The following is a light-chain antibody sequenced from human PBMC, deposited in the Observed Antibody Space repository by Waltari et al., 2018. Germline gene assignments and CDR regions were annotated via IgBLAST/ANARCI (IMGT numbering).Light chain of an antibody. J-gene: IGKJ4*02. V-gene: IGKV3-20*01. CDR3: QQYDISPLP. CDR2: GSS. Sequence: DIVLSQSAGTLSLSTGERATLSCRTSQTVRTTYLAWYQQKPGQAPTLRIYGSSSRTTAIPDRCSGSASDTDYSHSISSLEPEDVAVYYCQQYDISPLPFGGGTKVEIK. CDR1: QTVRTTY.